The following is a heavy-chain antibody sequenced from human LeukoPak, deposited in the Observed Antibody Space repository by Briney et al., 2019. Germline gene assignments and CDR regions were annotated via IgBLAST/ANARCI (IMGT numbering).Heavy chain of an antibody. CDR1: GASISSYY. J-gene: IGHJ5*02. D-gene: IGHD2-2*01. CDR2: IYYSVVT. Sequence: KPSETLSLTCTVSGASISSYYWTWIRQPPGKGLEWIGNIYYSVVTNYNPSLESRVTISLDTSKKQFSLKLSAVTAADTAVYYCAGFYCTSISCFGDNWFDPWGQGTLVTVSS. CDR3: AGFYCTSISCFGDNWFDP. V-gene: IGHV4-59*01.